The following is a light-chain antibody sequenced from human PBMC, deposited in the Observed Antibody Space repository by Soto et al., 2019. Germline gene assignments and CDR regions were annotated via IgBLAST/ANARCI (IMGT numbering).Light chain of an antibody. CDR1: SSDVGGYNY. CDR3: SSYTSSSTLRV. J-gene: IGLJ1*01. Sequence: QSALTQPVSVSGSPGQSITISCTGTSSDVGGYNYVSWYQQHPGKAPKLMIYDVSNRPSGVSNRFSGSKSGNTASLTISGLQAEDEADYYCSSYTSSSTLRVFGTGTKLTVL. V-gene: IGLV2-14*01. CDR2: DVS.